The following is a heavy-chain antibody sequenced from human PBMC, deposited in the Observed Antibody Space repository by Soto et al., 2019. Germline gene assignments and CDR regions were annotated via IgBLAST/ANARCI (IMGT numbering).Heavy chain of an antibody. V-gene: IGHV1-18*01. J-gene: IGHJ6*03. CDR3: ARDRTIFGVVPNYYMDV. CDR1: GYTFTSYG. D-gene: IGHD3-3*01. CDR2: ISPYNGNT. Sequence: ASVKVSCKASGYTFTSYGISWVRQAPGQGLEWMGWISPYNGNTNYAQKLQGRVTITTDTSTSTAYMELSSLRSDDTAVYYCARDRTIFGVVPNYYMDVWGKGTTVTVSS.